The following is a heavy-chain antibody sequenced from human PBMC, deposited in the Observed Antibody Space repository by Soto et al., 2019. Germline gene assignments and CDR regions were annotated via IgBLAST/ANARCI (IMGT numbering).Heavy chain of an antibody. Sequence: GGSLRLSCAASGITFSSFTMTWVRQAPGKGLEWVSTIIGSGRNTYYADSVEGRFTISRDNSRNTLFLQMNSLRAEDTAVYYCAQSPSSIKARFFDFWGQGALVTVSS. CDR3: AQSPSSIKARFFDF. V-gene: IGHV3-23*01. J-gene: IGHJ4*02. CDR1: GITFSSFT. CDR2: IIGSGRNT. D-gene: IGHD6-6*01.